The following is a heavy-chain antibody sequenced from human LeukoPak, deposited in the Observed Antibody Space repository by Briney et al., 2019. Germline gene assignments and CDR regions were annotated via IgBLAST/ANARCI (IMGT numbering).Heavy chain of an antibody. J-gene: IGHJ5*02. CDR3: AITYYYDSSSWFDP. CDR2: ISSSGSTI. D-gene: IGHD3-22*01. CDR1: GFTFSDYY. Sequence: GGSLRLSCAAPGFTFSDYYMSWIRQAPGKGLEWVSYISSSGSTIYYADSVKGRFTISRDNAKNSLYLQMNSLRAEDTAVYYCAITYYYDSSSWFDPWGQGTLVTVSS. V-gene: IGHV3-11*01.